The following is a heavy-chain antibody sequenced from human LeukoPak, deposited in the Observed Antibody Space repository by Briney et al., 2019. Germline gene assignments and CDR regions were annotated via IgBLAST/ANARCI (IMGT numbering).Heavy chain of an antibody. CDR1: GFTFSNYW. Sequence: PGGSLRLSCAASGFTFSNYWMNWVRQAPGKGLEWVANIRQDGSEKYYVDSVKGRFTISRDNAKDSLYLQMISLRAEDTAVYYCARDTSRNDLDYWGQGTLVTVSS. D-gene: IGHD1-1*01. V-gene: IGHV3-7*04. J-gene: IGHJ4*02. CDR3: ARDTSRNDLDY. CDR2: IRQDGSEK.